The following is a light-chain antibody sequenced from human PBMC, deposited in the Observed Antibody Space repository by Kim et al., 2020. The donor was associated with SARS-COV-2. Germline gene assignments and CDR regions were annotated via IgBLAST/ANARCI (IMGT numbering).Light chain of an antibody. Sequence: SSELTQDPAVSVALGQTVRITCQGDSLRSYYASWYQQKPGQAPVFVIYGKNNRPSGIPDRFSGSSSGNTASLTITGAQAEDEADYYCNSRDSSGNVFGTG. CDR1: SLRSYY. V-gene: IGLV3-19*01. J-gene: IGLJ1*01. CDR3: NSRDSSGNV. CDR2: GKN.